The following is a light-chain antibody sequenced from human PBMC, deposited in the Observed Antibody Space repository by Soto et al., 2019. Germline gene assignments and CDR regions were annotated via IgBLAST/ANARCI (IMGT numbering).Light chain of an antibody. J-gene: IGLJ1*01. CDR2: DVS. V-gene: IGLV2-14*01. Sequence: HSALTQPASVSGSPGQSIAISCTGTSSDVGGYSYVSWYQQQPGKAPKLMISDVSNRPSGVSDRFSGSKSGNTSSLTISWLQAEDEADYYGASYTTSSTYVFGTGTKLTVL. CDR3: ASYTTSSTYV. CDR1: SSDVGGYSY.